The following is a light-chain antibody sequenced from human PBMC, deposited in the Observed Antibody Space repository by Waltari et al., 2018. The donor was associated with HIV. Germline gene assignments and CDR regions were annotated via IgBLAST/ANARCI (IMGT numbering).Light chain of an antibody. Sequence: QSALTQPASVSGSPGQSITISCTVTSSDVGGYNLVSGYQQHPGKAPKLIIYEVTKRPAGVSNRFSASKSGNTASLTIAGLQAEDEAHYHCCSYAGSSTLVFGGGTNVIVL. CDR3: CSYAGSSTLV. V-gene: IGLV2-23*02. CDR1: SSDVGGYNL. CDR2: EVT. J-gene: IGLJ3*02.